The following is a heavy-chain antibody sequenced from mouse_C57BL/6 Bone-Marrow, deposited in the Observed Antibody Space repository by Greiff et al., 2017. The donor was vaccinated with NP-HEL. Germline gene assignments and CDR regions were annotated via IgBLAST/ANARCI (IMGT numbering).Heavy chain of an antibody. CDR1: GFTFSSYG. V-gene: IGHV5-6*01. J-gene: IGHJ2*01. Sequence: EVKLVESGGDLVKPGGSLKLSCAASGFTFSSYGMSWVRQTPDKRLEWVATISSGGSYTYYPASVKGRFTISRDNAKNTLYLQMVSLKSDDTAMYYCARPVYFDYWGQGTTLTVSS. CDR2: ISSGGSYT. CDR3: ARPVYFDY.